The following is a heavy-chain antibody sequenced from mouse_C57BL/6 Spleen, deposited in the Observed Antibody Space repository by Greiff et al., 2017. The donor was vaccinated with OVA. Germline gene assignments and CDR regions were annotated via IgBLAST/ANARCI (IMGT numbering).Heavy chain of an antibody. D-gene: IGHD1-1*01. J-gene: IGHJ1*03. CDR3: ARKGDYGWYFDV. CDR1: GFTFSDYY. CDR2: INYDGSST. Sequence: DVMLVESEGGLVQPGSSMKLSCTASGFTFSDYYMAWVRQVPEKGLEWVANINYDGSSTYYLDSLKSRFIISRDNAKNILYLQMSSLKSEDTATYYCARKGDYGWYFDVWGTGTTVTVSS. V-gene: IGHV5-16*01.